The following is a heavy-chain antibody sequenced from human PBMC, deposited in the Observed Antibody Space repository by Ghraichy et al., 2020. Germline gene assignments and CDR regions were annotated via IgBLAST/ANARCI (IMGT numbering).Heavy chain of an antibody. D-gene: IGHD4-17*01. Sequence: SETLSLTCIVSGGSISSSSYYWGWIRQPPGKGLEWIGSISYSGSTYYNPSLKSRVTISVDTSKNQFSLKLSSVTAADTAVYYCARRYCDYNLDCWGQGTLVTVSS. CDR2: ISYSGST. CDR3: ARRYCDYNLDC. J-gene: IGHJ4*02. CDR1: GGSISSSSYY. V-gene: IGHV4-39*01.